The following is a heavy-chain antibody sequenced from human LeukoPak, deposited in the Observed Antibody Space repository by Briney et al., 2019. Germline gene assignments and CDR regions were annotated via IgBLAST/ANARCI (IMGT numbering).Heavy chain of an antibody. D-gene: IGHD5-18*01. V-gene: IGHV1-2*02. CDR1: GYTFTGYY. J-gene: IGHJ5*02. CDR2: INPDSGGT. Sequence: ASVKVSCKASGYTFTGYYLHWVRQAPGQGLEWMGWINPDSGGTNYAQKFHGRVTMTRDTSIRTAYMELRRLRSDDTALYYCARVIQLGAFDPWGQGTLVTVSS. CDR3: ARVIQLGAFDP.